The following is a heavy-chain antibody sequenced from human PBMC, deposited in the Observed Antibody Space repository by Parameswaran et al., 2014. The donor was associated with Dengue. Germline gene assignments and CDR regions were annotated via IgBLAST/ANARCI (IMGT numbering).Heavy chain of an antibody. CDR3: ARDQYDSSGYPPLFDY. V-gene: IGHV1-69*04. Sequence: SWVRQAPGQGLEWMGRIIPILGIANYAQKFQGRVTITADKSTSTAYMELSSLRSEDTAVYYCARDQYDSSGYPPLFDYWGQGTLVTVSS. CDR2: IIPILGIA. D-gene: IGHD3-22*01. J-gene: IGHJ4*02.